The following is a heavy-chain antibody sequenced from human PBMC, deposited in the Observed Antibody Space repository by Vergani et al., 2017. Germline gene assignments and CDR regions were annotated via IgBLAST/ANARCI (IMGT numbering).Heavy chain of an antibody. CDR2: IKQDGSEK. D-gene: IGHD2-2*01. CDR3: ASHYQLLFMDV. CDR1: GFTFSSYW. J-gene: IGHJ6*03. V-gene: IGHV3-7*01. Sequence: EVQLVESGGGLVQPGGSLRLSCAASGFTFSSYWMRWVRQAPGKGLEWVANIKQDGSEKSYVDSVKGRFTISRDNAKNSLYLQMNSLRAEDTAVYYCASHYQLLFMDVWGKGTTVTVSS.